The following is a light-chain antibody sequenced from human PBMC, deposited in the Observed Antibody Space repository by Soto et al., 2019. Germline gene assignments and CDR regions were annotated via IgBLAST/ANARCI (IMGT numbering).Light chain of an antibody. CDR1: QSISNY. CDR2: DAS. CDR3: QEYDSYSST. Sequence: DIQMTQSPSTLSASVGDRVTITCRASQSISNYLAWYQQKPGKAPKVLIYDASSFESGVPLRFSGSGSGTEFTLTISSLHPDDFATYYCQEYDSYSSTVGQGTKLQIK. J-gene: IGKJ2*01. V-gene: IGKV1-5*01.